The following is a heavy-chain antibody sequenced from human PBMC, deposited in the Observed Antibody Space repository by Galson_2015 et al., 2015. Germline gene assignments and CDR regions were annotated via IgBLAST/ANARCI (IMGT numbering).Heavy chain of an antibody. D-gene: IGHD3-3*01. CDR3: ARGITIFGVVIIGGDAFDI. J-gene: IGHJ3*02. V-gene: IGHV4-4*02. Sequence: ETLSLTCAVSGGSISSSNWWRWVRQPPGKGLEWIGEIYHSGSTNYNPSLKSRVTISVDKSKNQFSLKLSSVTAADTAVYYCARGITIFGVVIIGGDAFDIWGQGTMVTVSS. CDR2: IYHSGST. CDR1: GGSISSSNW.